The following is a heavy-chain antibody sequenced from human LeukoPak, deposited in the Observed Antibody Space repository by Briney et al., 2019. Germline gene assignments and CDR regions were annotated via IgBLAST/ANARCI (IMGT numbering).Heavy chain of an antibody. CDR1: GGSISSYY. CDR2: IYSSGST. Sequence: SETLSLTCTVSGGSISSYYWSWIRQPAGKGLEWIGRIYSSGSTNYNPSFKSRVSMSIDMSRNQFSLKVSSVTAADTAVYYCARVYYDFWSAPRNLYFDLWGRGTLVTVSS. V-gene: IGHV4-4*07. D-gene: IGHD3-3*01. J-gene: IGHJ2*01. CDR3: ARVYYDFWSAPRNLYFDL.